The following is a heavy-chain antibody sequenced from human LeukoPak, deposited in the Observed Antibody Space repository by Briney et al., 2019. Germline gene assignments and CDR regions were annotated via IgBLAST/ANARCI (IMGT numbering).Heavy chain of an antibody. Sequence: PTGGSLRLSCVASGFTFTDYAMTWVRQPPGRRLEWVSTITTTVGDTHYADSVKGRFTVSRDDSKGTLFLQMNSLRAEDTGVYYCAKRPYGSGGGHFDHWGQGTLVTVSS. CDR2: ITTTVGDT. D-gene: IGHD3-10*01. J-gene: IGHJ4*02. CDR1: GFTFTDYA. CDR3: AKRPYGSGGGHFDH. V-gene: IGHV3-23*01.